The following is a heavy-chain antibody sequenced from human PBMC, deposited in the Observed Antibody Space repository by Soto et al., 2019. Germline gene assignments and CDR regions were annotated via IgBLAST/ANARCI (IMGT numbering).Heavy chain of an antibody. CDR1: GYTLTELS. J-gene: IGHJ1*01. V-gene: IGHV1-24*01. CDR2: FDPEDGET. D-gene: IGHD4-17*01. Sequence: ASVKVSCKVSGYTLTELSMHWVRQAPGKGLEWMGGFDPEDGETIYAQKFQGRVTMTEDTSTDTAYMELSSLRSEDTAVYYCATTPSDYGDYKYFQHWGQGTLVTVSS. CDR3: ATTPSDYGDYKYFQH.